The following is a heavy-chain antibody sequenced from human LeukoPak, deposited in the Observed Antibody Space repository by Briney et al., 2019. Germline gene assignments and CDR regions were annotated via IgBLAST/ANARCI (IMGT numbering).Heavy chain of an antibody. CDR3: ARVGQQLSLGYGMDV. D-gene: IGHD6-13*01. J-gene: IGHJ6*02. V-gene: IGHV1-8*01. Sequence: ASVKVSCKASGYTFTSYDINWVRQATGQGLEWMGWMNPNSGNTGYAQKFQGRVTMTRNTSISTAYMELSCLRSEDTAVYYCARVGQQLSLGYGMDVWGQGTTVTVSS. CDR2: MNPNSGNT. CDR1: GYTFTSYD.